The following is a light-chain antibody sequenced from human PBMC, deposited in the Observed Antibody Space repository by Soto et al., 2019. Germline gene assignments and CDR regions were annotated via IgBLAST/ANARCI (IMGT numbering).Light chain of an antibody. V-gene: IGLV5-45*01. CDR1: SGVTVGVYR. J-gene: IGLJ3*02. CDR2: YKSDSDK. CDR3: VLGHGSAWV. Sequence: QAVVTQPASLSAAPGASVSLTCTLRSGVTVGVYRISWYQQKPGSPPQYLLTYKSDSDKQQGPGVPSRFSGSKDASANAGVLLISGLQSEDEADYYCVLGHGSAWVFGGGTKVTVL.